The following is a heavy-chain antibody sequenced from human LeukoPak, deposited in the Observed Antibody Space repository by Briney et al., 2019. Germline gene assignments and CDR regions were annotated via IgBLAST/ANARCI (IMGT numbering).Heavy chain of an antibody. V-gene: IGHV1-8*01. Sequence: ASVTVSCKASGYTFTSSDINWVRQATGQGLEWMGWMNPNTDKTGFARNFQGRVTMTKNISISTAYMEVTSLTYEDTAIYYRARGRPGLASAGIYDFWGQGTLITVSS. J-gene: IGHJ4*02. D-gene: IGHD6-13*01. CDR2: MNPNTDKT. CDR3: ARGRPGLASAGIYDF. CDR1: GYTFTSSD.